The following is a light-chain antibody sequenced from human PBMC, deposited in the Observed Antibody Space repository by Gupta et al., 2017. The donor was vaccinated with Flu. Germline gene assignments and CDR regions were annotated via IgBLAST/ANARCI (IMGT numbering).Light chain of an antibody. Sequence: DIQLTQSPSSVSASVGDRVTITCRASQDINNWVAWFQQKPGEAPKLLMYTASSLHSGAPSRFSASGSGTDFTLTIRGLQREDFASYYCQQAHSIPPSCGQGTKVEI. J-gene: IGKJ2*03. CDR2: TAS. CDR3: QQAHSIPPS. CDR1: QDINNW. V-gene: IGKV1-12*01.